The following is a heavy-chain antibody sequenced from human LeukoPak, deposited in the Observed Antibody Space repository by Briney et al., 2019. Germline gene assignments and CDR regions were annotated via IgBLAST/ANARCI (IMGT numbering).Heavy chain of an antibody. V-gene: IGHV4-4*07. CDR2: IHSTGST. CDR3: ANENFYCSGGSCQLIDY. J-gene: IGHJ4*02. D-gene: IGHD2-15*01. Sequence: SETLSLTCSFSGGSINDYYWSWIRQPAGKGLEWIGLIHSTGSTSYNPSLKSRITMSIDTSKEQFSLSLRAVTAADTAVYYCANENFYCSGGSCQLIDYWGQGTLVTVSS. CDR1: GGSINDYY.